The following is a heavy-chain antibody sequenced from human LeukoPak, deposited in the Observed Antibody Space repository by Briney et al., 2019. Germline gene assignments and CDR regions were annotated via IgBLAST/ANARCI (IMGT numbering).Heavy chain of an antibody. D-gene: IGHD6-13*01. CDR3: ARAIARIAAAGTEKRGNHWFDP. V-gene: IGHV4-34*01. CDR1: GGSFNGYY. J-gene: IGHJ5*02. CDR2: INHSGST. Sequence: PSETLSLTCAVYGGSFNGYYWSWIRQPPGKGLEWIGEINHSGSTNYNPSLKSRVTTSVDTSKNQFSLKLSSVTAADTAVYYCARAIARIAAAGTEKRGNHWFDPWGQGTLVTVSS.